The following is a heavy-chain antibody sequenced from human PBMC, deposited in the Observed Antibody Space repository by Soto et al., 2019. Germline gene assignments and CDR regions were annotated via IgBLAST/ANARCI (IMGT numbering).Heavy chain of an antibody. Sequence: SETLSLTCTVSGGSISSGDYYWSWIRQPPGKGLEWIGYIYYSGSTYYNPSLKSRVTISVDTSKNQFSLKLSSVTAADTAVYYWARERPEGARLDPLGQGTLVTVSS. J-gene: IGHJ5*02. CDR2: IYYSGST. V-gene: IGHV4-30-4*01. CDR1: GGSISSGDYY. D-gene: IGHD6-6*01. CDR3: ARERPEGARLDP.